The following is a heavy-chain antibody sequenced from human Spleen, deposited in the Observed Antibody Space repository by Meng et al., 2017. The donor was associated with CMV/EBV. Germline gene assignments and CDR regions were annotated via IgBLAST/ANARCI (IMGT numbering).Heavy chain of an antibody. CDR3: ARYDNDGKFDY. Sequence: CDVSGGSISSGGYYWRWLRQHPGKGLEWIGYIYYSGSTYYNPSLKSRVTISVDTSKNQFSLKLSSVTAADTAVYYCARYDNDGKFDYWGQGTLVTVSS. V-gene: IGHV4-31*11. CDR2: IYYSGST. D-gene: IGHD1-1*01. CDR1: GGSISSGGYY. J-gene: IGHJ4*02.